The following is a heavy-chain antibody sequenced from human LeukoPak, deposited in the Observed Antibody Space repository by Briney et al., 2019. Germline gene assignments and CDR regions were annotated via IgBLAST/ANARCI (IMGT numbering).Heavy chain of an antibody. D-gene: IGHD6-13*01. CDR3: AKRSSSLSGHFDY. CDR2: FSGSGDYT. J-gene: IGHJ4*03. CDR1: GFTFTNYA. Sequence: GGSLRLSCAASGFTFTNYAMGRVRQAPTKGLEWVSAFSGSGDYTDYADSVKGRFTISRDNSKNTLYLQMNSLRAEDTAIYYCAKRSSSLSGHFDYWGHGTLVTVSA. V-gene: IGHV3-23*01.